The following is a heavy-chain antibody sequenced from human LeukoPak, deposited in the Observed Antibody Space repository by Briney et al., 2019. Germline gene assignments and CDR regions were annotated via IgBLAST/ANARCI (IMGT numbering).Heavy chain of an antibody. D-gene: IGHD3-3*01. V-gene: IGHV3-7*01. Sequence: GGSLRLSCAASGFTVSSNYMSWVRQAPGKGLEWVANIKQDGSEKYYVDSVKGRFTISRDNAKNSLYLQMNSLRAEDTAVYYCAKPTYDFWSGFPAGGSDYWGQGTLVTVSS. CDR3: AKPTYDFWSGFPAGGSDY. J-gene: IGHJ4*02. CDR1: GFTVSSNY. CDR2: IKQDGSEK.